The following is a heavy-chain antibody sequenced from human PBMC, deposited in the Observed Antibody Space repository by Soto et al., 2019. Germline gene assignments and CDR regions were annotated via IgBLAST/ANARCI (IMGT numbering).Heavy chain of an antibody. CDR1: GYTFTGYY. Sequence: ASVKVSCKASGYTFTGYYMHWVRQAPGQGLEWMGWINPNSGGTNYAQKFQGRVTMTRNTSISTAYMELSSLRSEDTAVYYCARASQLDAFDIWGQGTMVTVS. CDR2: INPNSGGT. J-gene: IGHJ3*02. V-gene: IGHV1-2*02. D-gene: IGHD1-1*01. CDR3: ARASQLDAFDI.